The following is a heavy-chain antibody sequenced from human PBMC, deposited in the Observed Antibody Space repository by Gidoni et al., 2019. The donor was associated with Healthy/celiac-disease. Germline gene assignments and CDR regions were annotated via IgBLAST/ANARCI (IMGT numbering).Heavy chain of an antibody. V-gene: IGHV4-34*01. Sequence: QVQLQQWGAVLLKPSETLSLTCAVYGGSFSGYYWSWIRQPPGKGLEWIGEINHSGSTNYNPALKRGVTISVDTSKNQFSLKLSSVTAADTAVYYCARGSGDYWGQGTLVTVSS. CDR3: ARGSGDY. CDR2: INHSGST. J-gene: IGHJ4*02. CDR1: GGSFSGYY. D-gene: IGHD3-10*01.